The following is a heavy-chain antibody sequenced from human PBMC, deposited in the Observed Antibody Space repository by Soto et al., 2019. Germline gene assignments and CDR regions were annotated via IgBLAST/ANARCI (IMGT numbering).Heavy chain of an antibody. CDR3: ARDNSGSYESPPGD. Sequence: EVQLVESGGGLVQPGGSLRLSCAASGFTVSSNYMSWVRQAPGKGLEWVSVIYSGGSTYYADSVKGRFTISRDNSKNTVYLQMNSLRAGDTAVYYCARDNSGSYESPPGDWGQGTLVTVSS. CDR1: GFTVSSNY. J-gene: IGHJ4*02. V-gene: IGHV3-66*01. D-gene: IGHD1-26*01. CDR2: IYSGGST.